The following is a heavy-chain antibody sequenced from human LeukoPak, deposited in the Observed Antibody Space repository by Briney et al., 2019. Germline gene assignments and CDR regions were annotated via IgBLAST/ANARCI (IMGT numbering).Heavy chain of an antibody. Sequence: ASVKVSRKASGYTFTGYYMHWVRQAPGQGLEWMGWINPNSGGTNYAQKFQGGVTMTRDTSISTAYMELSRLRSDDTAVYYCASNPNYDILTGWVYWGQGTLVTVSS. CDR3: ASNPNYDILTGWVY. D-gene: IGHD3-9*01. V-gene: IGHV1-2*02. J-gene: IGHJ4*02. CDR1: GYTFTGYY. CDR2: INPNSGGT.